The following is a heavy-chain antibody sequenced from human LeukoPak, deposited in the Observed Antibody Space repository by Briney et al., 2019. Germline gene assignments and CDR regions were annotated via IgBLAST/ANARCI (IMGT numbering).Heavy chain of an antibody. CDR1: GFTFSDYY. Sequence: GGSLRLSCAASGFTFSDYYMSWIRQAPGQGLEWVSYISSSGSTIYYADSVKGRFTISRDNAKNSLYLQMNSLRAEDTAVYYCARDKKGXLHXGXXXXMDVWGQGTTVTVS. V-gene: IGHV3-11*01. CDR3: ARDKKGXLHXGXXXXMDV. J-gene: IGHJ6*02. CDR2: ISSSGSTI. D-gene: IGHD6-25*01.